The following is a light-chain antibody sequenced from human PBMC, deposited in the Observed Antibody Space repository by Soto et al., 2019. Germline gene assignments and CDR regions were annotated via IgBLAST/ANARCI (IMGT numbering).Light chain of an antibody. CDR2: GAS. J-gene: IGKJ1*01. V-gene: IGKV3-20*01. CDR3: QQSGSSPKT. Sequence: IFWTPSAATVSLSQGARATRSCRASPSLSSSYLAWYQQKPGQAPRLLIYGASSRATVITARFSGSGSGTDFTLTISRLEPEDFAVYYCQQSGSSPKTFGQGTKVDIK. CDR1: PSLSSSY.